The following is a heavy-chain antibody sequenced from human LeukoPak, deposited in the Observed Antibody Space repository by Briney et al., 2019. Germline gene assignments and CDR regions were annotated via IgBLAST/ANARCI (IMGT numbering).Heavy chain of an antibody. CDR1: GFTFSGKW. Sequence: GGSLRLSCAASGFTFSGKWMHWVRQAPGKGLVWVSRIKGDGSSTTYADSVKGRFTISRDNSKNTLYLQMNSLRAEDTAIYYCAKVSNWALLGNYCFDYWGQGTLVTVSS. CDR2: IKGDGSST. D-gene: IGHD7-27*01. CDR3: AKVSNWALLGNYCFDY. V-gene: IGHV3-74*03. J-gene: IGHJ4*02.